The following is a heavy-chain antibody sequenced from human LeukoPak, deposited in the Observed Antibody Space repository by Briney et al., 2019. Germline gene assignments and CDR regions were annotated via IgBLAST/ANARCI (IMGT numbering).Heavy chain of an antibody. CDR1: GASIRGSSYY. V-gene: IGHV4-39*01. D-gene: IGHD3-10*01. Sequence: PSETLSLTCTVSGASIRGSSYYWGWIRQPPGKGLEWIGSIYYSGSTYYNPSLKSRVSISVETSKNQFSLKVRSVTAADTAVYYCARLWFGEFLDYWGREPWSPSPQ. CDR2: IYYSGST. J-gene: IGHJ4*02. CDR3: ARLWFGEFLDY.